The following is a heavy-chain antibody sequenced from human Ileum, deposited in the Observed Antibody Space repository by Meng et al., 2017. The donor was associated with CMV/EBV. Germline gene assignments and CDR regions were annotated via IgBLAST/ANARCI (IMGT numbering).Heavy chain of an antibody. CDR2: INPNTGTT. J-gene: IGHJ4*02. CDR1: GYTFTGYY. Sequence: QGHLCQSGAEVKKPGASVKVSCKASGYTFTGYYLHWVRQAPGQGLEWMAWINPNTGTTDYAQKFRGRVTMTRDTSISTAYMELSSLKSDDTAVYYCARGGGAADYWGQGTLVTVSS. V-gene: IGHV1-2*02. D-gene: IGHD1-26*01. CDR3: ARGGGAADY.